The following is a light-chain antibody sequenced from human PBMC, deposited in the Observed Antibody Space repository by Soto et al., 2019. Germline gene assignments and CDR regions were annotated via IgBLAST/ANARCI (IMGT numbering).Light chain of an antibody. Sequence: QSVLTQPPSASGSPGQSVTISCTGTSSDVGGYNYVSWYQQHPGKAPKLMIYEINKRPSGVPDRFSGSKSGNTASLTVSGLQAEDEGDYYCSSYADTNIVLFGGGTKVTVL. CDR3: SSYADTNIVL. CDR1: SSDVGGYNY. CDR2: EIN. V-gene: IGLV2-8*01. J-gene: IGLJ3*02.